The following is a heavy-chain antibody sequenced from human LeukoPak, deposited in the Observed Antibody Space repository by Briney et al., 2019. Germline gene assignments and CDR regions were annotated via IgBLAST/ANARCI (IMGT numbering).Heavy chain of an antibody. Sequence: SETLSLTCTVSGGAITSGGYSWNWIRQPPGKGLEWIGCIYDRGPAYYNPSLKGRFTISVDRPKNQFFLNVTSLTAADTAVYYCARSRQASGLFNSWGQGTLVVVSS. CDR3: ARSRQASGLFNS. CDR1: GGAITSGGYS. CDR2: IYDRGPA. D-gene: IGHD3-10*01. J-gene: IGHJ5*01. V-gene: IGHV4-30-2*01.